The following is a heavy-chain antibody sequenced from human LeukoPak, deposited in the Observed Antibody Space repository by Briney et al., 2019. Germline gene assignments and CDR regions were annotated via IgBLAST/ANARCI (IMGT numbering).Heavy chain of an antibody. D-gene: IGHD6-13*01. CDR3: AREKEAAGHVHFDY. CDR1: GFTFDDYG. V-gene: IGHV3-20*04. CDR2: INWNGGST. J-gene: IGHJ4*02. Sequence: GGSLRLSCAASGFTFDDYGMSWVRQAPGKGLEWVSGINWNGGSTGYTDSVKGRFTISRDNAKNSLYLQMNSLRAEDTALYYCAREKEAAGHVHFDYWGQGTLVTVSS.